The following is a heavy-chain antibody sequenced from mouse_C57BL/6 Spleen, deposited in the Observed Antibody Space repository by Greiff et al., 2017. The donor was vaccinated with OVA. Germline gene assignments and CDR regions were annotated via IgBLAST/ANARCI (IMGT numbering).Heavy chain of an antibody. CDR2: IYPGDGDT. J-gene: IGHJ2*01. Sequence: VQLQQSGPELVKPGASVKLSCKASGYAFTSSWMNWVKQRPGKGLEWIGRIYPGDGDTNYNGKFKGKATLTADKSSSTAYMQLSSLTSADSAVYFCARSHYYYGYYFDDWGQGTTLTVSS. D-gene: IGHD1-1*01. V-gene: IGHV1-82*01. CDR3: ARSHYYYGYYFDD. CDR1: GYAFTSSW.